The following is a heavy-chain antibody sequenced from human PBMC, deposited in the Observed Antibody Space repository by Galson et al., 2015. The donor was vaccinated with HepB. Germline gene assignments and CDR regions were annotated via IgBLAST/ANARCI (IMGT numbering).Heavy chain of an antibody. V-gene: IGHV3-15*01. Sequence: SLRLSCAASGFTFSNAWMSWVRQAPGKGLEWVGRIKSKTDGGTTDYAAPVKGRFTISRDDSKNTLYLQMNSLKTEDTAVYYCTTRYSGYDLFPYQLDYWGQGTLVTVSS. CDR2: IKSKTDGGTT. CDR3: TTRYSGYDLFPYQLDY. D-gene: IGHD5-12*01. CDR1: GFTFSNAW. J-gene: IGHJ4*02.